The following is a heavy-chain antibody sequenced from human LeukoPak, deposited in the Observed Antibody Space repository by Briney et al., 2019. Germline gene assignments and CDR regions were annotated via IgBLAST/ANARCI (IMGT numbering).Heavy chain of an antibody. J-gene: IGHJ3*02. CDR2: IYYSGST. Sequence: SETLSLTCTVSGDSISSDYWSWIRQPPGKGLEWIGYIYYSGSTNYNPSLKSRVTISVDTPKNQFSLKVSSVTAADTAVYYCASRREGYYDFWSGYYTSMAAFDIWGQGTMVTVSS. D-gene: IGHD3-3*01. V-gene: IGHV4-59*01. CDR3: ASRREGYYDFWSGYYTSMAAFDI. CDR1: GDSISSDY.